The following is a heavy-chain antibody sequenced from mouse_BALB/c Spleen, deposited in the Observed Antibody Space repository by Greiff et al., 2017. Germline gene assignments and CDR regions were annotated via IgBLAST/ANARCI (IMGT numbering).Heavy chain of an antibody. D-gene: IGHD3-1*01. J-gene: IGHJ3*01. V-gene: IGHV1-7*01. CDR1: GYTFTSYW. CDR3: ARSSRVPFAY. Sequence: VQLQQSGAELAKPGASVKMSCKASGYTFTSYWMHWVKQRPGQGLEWIGYINPSTGYTEYNQKFKDKATLTADKSSSTAYMQLSSLTSEDSAVYYCARSSRVPFAYWGQGTLVTVS. CDR2: INPSTGYT.